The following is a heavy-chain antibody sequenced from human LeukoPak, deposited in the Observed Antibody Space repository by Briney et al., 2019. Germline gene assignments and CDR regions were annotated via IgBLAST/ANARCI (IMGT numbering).Heavy chain of an antibody. CDR1: GGLITSGGYY. Sequence: PSETLSLTCSVSGGLITSGGYYWNWVRQLPEKGLEWLGYISHSGYSYYNPSLKSRLTISADTSKNQFSLELTSVTAADTAVYYCAKFRSDAFDIWGQGTMVTVSS. J-gene: IGHJ3*02. CDR3: AKFRSDAFDI. V-gene: IGHV4-31*03. CDR2: ISHSGYS.